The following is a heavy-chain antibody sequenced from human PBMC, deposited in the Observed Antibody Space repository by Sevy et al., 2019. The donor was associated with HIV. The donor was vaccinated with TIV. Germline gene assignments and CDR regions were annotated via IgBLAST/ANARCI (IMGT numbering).Heavy chain of an antibody. CDR3: ARGAGGERNYYYYYGMDV. D-gene: IGHD3-16*01. CDR1: GFTFSSYG. V-gene: IGHV3-33*01. J-gene: IGHJ6*02. Sequence: GSLRLSCAASGFTFSSYGMHWVRQAPGKGLEWVAVIWYDGSNKYYADSVKGRFTISRDNSKNTLYLQMNSLRAEDTAVYYCARGAGGERNYYYYYGMDVWGQGTTVTVSS. CDR2: IWYDGSNK.